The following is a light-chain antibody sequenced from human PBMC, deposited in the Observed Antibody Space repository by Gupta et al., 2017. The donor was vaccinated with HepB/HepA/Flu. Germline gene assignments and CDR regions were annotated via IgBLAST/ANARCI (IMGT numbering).Light chain of an antibody. V-gene: IGKV3-15*01. Sequence: IVVTQSPATLSVSPGERATLSCRASQSISSSYLAWYQHTPGQAPRLLIYGSSTRATGILARFSGSGSGKESTLTISRLQSEDFVVYYCQQYNDWPLTVGGGTKVEIK. CDR3: QQYNDWPLT. J-gene: IGKJ4*01. CDR2: GSS. CDR1: QSISSSY.